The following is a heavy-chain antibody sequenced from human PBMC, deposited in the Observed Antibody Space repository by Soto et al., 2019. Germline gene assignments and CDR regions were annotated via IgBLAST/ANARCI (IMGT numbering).Heavy chain of an antibody. V-gene: IGHV1-45*02. CDR1: GNTFTYRY. CDR2: ITPFSGDV. J-gene: IGHJ4*02. D-gene: IGHD1-26*01. Sequence: VASVKVSCKALGNTFTYRYLHWVRQAPGQALEWMGWITPFSGDVHYAQKFQERVTITRDRSINTAYMQMSSLRSEDTAMYFCAGGGAGSGPFTWELPDHWGQGTLVTVS. CDR3: AGGGAGSGPFTWELPDH.